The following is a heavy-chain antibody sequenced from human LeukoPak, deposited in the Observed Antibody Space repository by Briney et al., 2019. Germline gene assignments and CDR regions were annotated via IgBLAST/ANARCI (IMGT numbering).Heavy chain of an antibody. CDR3: AKDLVVPAAIVYYYYYMDV. V-gene: IGHV3-23*01. CDR1: GFTFSSYA. Sequence: TGGSLRLSCAASGFTFSSYAMSWVRQAPGKGLEWVSAISGSGGSTYYADSVKGRFTISRDNSKNTLYLQMNSRRSEDTAVYYCAKDLVVPAAIVYYYYYMDVWGKGTTVTVSS. CDR2: ISGSGGST. J-gene: IGHJ6*03. D-gene: IGHD2-2*01.